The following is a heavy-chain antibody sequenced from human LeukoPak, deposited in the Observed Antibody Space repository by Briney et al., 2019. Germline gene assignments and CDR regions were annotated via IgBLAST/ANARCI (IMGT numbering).Heavy chain of an antibody. V-gene: IGHV4-34*01. CDR2: INHSGST. CDR1: GGSFSGYY. CDR3: ARDPSSYYYDTRGYGLNDY. Sequence: SETLSLTCAVYGGSFSGYYWNWIRQPPGKGLEWIGEINHSGSTNYNPSLKSRVTISVDTSKNQFSLKLSSVTAADTAVYYCARDPSSYYYDTRGYGLNDYWGLGTLVTVSS. D-gene: IGHD3-22*01. J-gene: IGHJ4*02.